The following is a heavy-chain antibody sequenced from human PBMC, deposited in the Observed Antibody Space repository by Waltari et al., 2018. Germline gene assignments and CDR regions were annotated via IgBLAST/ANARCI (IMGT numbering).Heavy chain of an antibody. CDR2: INQDGSEE. Sequence: EVQVVESGGSLVQPGGSLRLSCAASGFIFSSYWMSWVRQTPGKGLEWVANINQDGSEEYYVDSVKGRFTISRDNANNSLYLQMNSLRAEDTALYYCARVRNSGNYYYYMDVWGKGTTVTVSS. CDR3: ARVRNSGNYYYYMDV. J-gene: IGHJ6*03. D-gene: IGHD1-26*01. V-gene: IGHV3-7*01. CDR1: GFIFSSYW.